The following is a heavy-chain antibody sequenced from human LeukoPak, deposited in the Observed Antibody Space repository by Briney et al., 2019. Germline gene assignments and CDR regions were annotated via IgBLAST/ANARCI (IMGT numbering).Heavy chain of an antibody. CDR3: ARVSGVWGLGGMDV. CDR2: IYSSGST. Sequence: SSETLSLTCTVSGGSISSYYWSWIRQPPGKGLEWMGRIYSSGSTNYNPSLKSRVTMSVDTSKNQFSLKLSSVTAADTAVYYCARVSGVWGLGGMDVWGQGTTVTVSS. CDR1: GGSISSYY. J-gene: IGHJ6*02. D-gene: IGHD3-16*01. V-gene: IGHV4-4*07.